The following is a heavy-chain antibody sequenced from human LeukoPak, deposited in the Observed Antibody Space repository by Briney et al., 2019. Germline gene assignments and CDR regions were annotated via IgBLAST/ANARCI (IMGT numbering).Heavy chain of an antibody. Sequence: GGSLRLSCAASGFTFSSHWMHWVRQVPGKGLLWVSRINRDGSTTKYADSVKGRFTISRDNAKDTLYLQMNSLRAEDTALYYCSRSVGGSDDYWGQGTLVTVSS. J-gene: IGHJ4*02. CDR3: SRSVGGSDDY. CDR1: GFTFSSHW. D-gene: IGHD3-10*01. CDR2: INRDGSTT. V-gene: IGHV3-74*03.